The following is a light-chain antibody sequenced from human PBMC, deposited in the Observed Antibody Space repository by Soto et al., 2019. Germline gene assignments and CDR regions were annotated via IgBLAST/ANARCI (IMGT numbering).Light chain of an antibody. Sequence: QSALTQPASVTGSPGQSITISCTGTTSDVGGYDRVSWFQQYPGTAPKLMIYEVTNRPSGVSDRFSGSKSVNTASLTISGLQPEDEADYYCSSYTSKNTWVFGGGTKVTVL. V-gene: IGLV2-14*01. CDR2: EVT. CDR3: SSYTSKNTWV. J-gene: IGLJ3*02. CDR1: TSDVGGYDR.